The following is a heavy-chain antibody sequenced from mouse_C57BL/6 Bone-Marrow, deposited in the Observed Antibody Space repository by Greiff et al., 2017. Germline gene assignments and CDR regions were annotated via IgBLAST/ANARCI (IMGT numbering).Heavy chain of an antibody. J-gene: IGHJ4*01. V-gene: IGHV1-82*01. CDR2: IYPGDGDT. D-gene: IGHD4-1*01. CDR3: ARYWAMDY. Sequence: VQLQQSGPELVKPGASVKISCKASGYAFSSSWMNWVKQRPGKGLEWIGRIYPGDGDTNYNGKFKGKATLTAVKSSSTAYMQLSSLTSEDSAVYFCARYWAMDYWGQGTSVTVSS. CDR1: GYAFSSSW.